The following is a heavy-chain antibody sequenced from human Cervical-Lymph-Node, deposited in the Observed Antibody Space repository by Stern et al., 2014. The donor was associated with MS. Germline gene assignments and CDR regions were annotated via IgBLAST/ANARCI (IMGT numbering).Heavy chain of an antibody. J-gene: IGHJ4*02. Sequence: EVPLVESGGGVIQPGGSLRLSCTASGFTVSRDYMAWVRQAPGKGLEWVSLITNVGRSVYTDSVKGRFTIYRDESKNTVYLHMTSLRAEDTAMYYCARDTSSPERSDWWGQGTLVTVSS. V-gene: IGHV3-53*01. D-gene: IGHD1-1*01. CDR1: GFTVSRDY. CDR3: ARDTSSPERSDW. CDR2: ITNVGRS.